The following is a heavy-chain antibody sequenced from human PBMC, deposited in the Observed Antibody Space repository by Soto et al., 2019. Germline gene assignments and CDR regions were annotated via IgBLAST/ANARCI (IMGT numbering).Heavy chain of an antibody. Sequence: PSDTLSPTSSTSGRPIPTSLYHRKSVLDSSGTGLEWIESVYSSGSTHYNPSLKSRVTVFVDTSNNQFSLKLTSVTAADTAVYYCACIFSGGYSYGFYYYGMDGWGQGTTVT. J-gene: IGHJ6*02. D-gene: IGHD5-18*01. CDR2: VYSSGST. CDR1: GRPIPTSLYH. V-gene: IGHV4-39*01. CDR3: ACIFSGGYSYGFYYYGMDG.